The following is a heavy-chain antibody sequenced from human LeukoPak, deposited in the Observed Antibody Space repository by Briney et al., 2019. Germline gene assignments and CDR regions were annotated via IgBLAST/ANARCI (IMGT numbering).Heavy chain of an antibody. CDR3: TREGRYCSGGSCYPI. D-gene: IGHD2-15*01. CDR2: IYHSGST. Sequence: SETLSLTCAVSGGSFSTNWWSWVRQPPGKGLEWIGEIYHSGSTNYNPSLKRRVSLSVDKSKNQFPLRLYSVTAADTAVYYCTREGRYCSGGSCYPIWGQGTTVTVSS. J-gene: IGHJ6*02. CDR1: GGSFSTNW. V-gene: IGHV4-4*02.